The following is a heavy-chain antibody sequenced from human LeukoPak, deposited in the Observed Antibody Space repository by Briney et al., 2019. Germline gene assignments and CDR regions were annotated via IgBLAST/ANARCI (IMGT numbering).Heavy chain of an antibody. J-gene: IGHJ3*02. Sequence: PGGSLTLSCAASGFTFTTFTMNWVRQAPGKGLEWVSYISSRGSYTYYADSVKGRFTISRDNAKNSLYLQMNSLRAEDTAVYYCARIDAFDIWGQGTMVTVSS. V-gene: IGHV3-21*06. CDR3: ARIDAFDI. CDR1: GFTFTTFT. CDR2: ISSRGSYT.